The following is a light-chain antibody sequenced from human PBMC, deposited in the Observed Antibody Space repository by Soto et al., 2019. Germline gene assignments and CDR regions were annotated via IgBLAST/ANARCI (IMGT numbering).Light chain of an antibody. CDR2: GAS. V-gene: IGKV3-15*01. CDR1: QSISSN. J-gene: IGKJ3*01. CDR3: QQYNNWPPDT. Sequence: EIVMTQSPATLSVSPGERATLSCRASQSISSNLAWYQQKPGQAPRLLIYGASTRATGIPARFSGSGSGTDFALTISSLQSEDFAVYYCQQYNNWPPDTFDPGTKVDIK.